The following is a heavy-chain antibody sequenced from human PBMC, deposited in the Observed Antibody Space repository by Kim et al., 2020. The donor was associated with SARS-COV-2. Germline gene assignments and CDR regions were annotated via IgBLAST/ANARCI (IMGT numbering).Heavy chain of an antibody. Sequence: SETLSLTCTVSGGSISSYYWSWIRQPPGKGLEWIGYIYYSGSTNYNPSLKSRVTISVDTSKNQFSLKLSSVTAADTAVYYCARGHYDILTGSVWFDPWGQGTLVTVSS. D-gene: IGHD3-9*01. CDR3: ARGHYDILTGSVWFDP. J-gene: IGHJ5*02. CDR2: IYYSGST. V-gene: IGHV4-59*01. CDR1: GGSISSYY.